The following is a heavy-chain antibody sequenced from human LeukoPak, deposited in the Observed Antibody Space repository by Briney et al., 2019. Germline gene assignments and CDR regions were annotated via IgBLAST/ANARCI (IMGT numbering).Heavy chain of an antibody. D-gene: IGHD1-26*01. CDR3: ACGSSYQGAFDI. Sequence: TGGSLRLSCAASGFTFSSYWMHWVRQAPGKGLVWVSRINSDGSSTNYADSVKGRFTISRDNAKNSLYLQMNSLRAEDTAGYYCACGSSYQGAFDIWGQGTMVTVSS. CDR1: GFTFSSYW. CDR2: INSDGSST. V-gene: IGHV3-74*01. J-gene: IGHJ3*02.